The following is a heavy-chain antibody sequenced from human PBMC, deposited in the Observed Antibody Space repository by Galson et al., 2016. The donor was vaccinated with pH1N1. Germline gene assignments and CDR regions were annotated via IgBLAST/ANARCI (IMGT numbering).Heavy chain of an antibody. CDR2: IWYDGSNK. J-gene: IGHJ5*02. CDR3: AKHDGSGYYYSRRLS. D-gene: IGHD3-22*01. V-gene: IGHV3-33*06. CDR1: GFTFSTYG. Sequence: SLRLSCAASGFTFSTYGMNWVRQAPGKGLEWVAVIWYDGSNKYYADSVKGRFTISRDNSKNTLYLQMNSLRAEDTAIYYCAKHDGSGYYYSRRLSWGQGTLVTVSS.